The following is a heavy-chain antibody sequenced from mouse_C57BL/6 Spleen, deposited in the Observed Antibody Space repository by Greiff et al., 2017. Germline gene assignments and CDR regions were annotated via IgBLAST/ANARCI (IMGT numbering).Heavy chain of an antibody. Sequence: QVQLQQSGAELARPGASVKLSCKASGYTFTSYGISWVKQRTGQGLEWIGEIYPRSGNTSYNEKFKGKATLTADKSSSTAYMELRSLTSEDSAVYFCARYPDYYGSSSYYFDYWGQGTTLTVSS. CDR1: GYTFTSYG. CDR2: IYPRSGNT. V-gene: IGHV1-81*01. D-gene: IGHD1-1*01. J-gene: IGHJ2*01. CDR3: ARYPDYYGSSSYYFDY.